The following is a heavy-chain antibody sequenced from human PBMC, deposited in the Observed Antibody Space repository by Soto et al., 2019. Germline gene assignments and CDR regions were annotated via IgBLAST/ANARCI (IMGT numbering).Heavy chain of an antibody. CDR1: GFTFSSYG. D-gene: IGHD3-22*01. CDR2: IWYDGSNK. CDR3: ARDSRDYYDSSGYPDY. V-gene: IGHV3-33*01. J-gene: IGHJ4*02. Sequence: PGGSLRLSCAASGFTFSSYGMHWVRQAPGKGLEWVAVIWYDGSNKYYADSVKGRFTISRDNSKNTLYLQMNSLRAEDTAVYYCARDSRDYYDSSGYPDYRAQRTLVTGSS.